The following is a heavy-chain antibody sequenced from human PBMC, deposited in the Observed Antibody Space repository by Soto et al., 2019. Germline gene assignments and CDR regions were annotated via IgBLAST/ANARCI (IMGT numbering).Heavy chain of an antibody. D-gene: IGHD2-15*01. CDR3: AGACSGGGCFSDHHFYSGMDV. J-gene: IGHJ6*02. V-gene: IGHV1-69*12. CDR2: IIPVFGTA. Sequence: QVQLVQSGAAVKKPGSSVRVSCKASGGTFSKYKITWVRQAPGQGLEWMGGIIPVFGTANYAQKFQGRATITADESTSTAYMEVSSLSSDDPAVYYCAGACSGGGCFSDHHFYSGMDVRGQGTTVTVSS. CDR1: GGTFSKYK.